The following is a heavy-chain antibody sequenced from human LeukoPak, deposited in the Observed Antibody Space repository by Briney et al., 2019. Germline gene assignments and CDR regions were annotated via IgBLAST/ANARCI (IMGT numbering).Heavy chain of an antibody. CDR2: IKGDGIST. J-gene: IGHJ3*02. D-gene: IGHD4-23*01. CDR3: ARDDYGGNLQDAFDI. CDR1: GFDFSSNW. V-gene: IGHV3-74*01. Sequence: PGGSLRLSCAASGFDFSSNWMHWVRHAPGQGLVWVSRIKGDGISTNYADSVKGRFTISRDNAKNSLYLQMNSLRAEDTAVYYCARDDYGGNLQDAFDIWGQGTMVTVSS.